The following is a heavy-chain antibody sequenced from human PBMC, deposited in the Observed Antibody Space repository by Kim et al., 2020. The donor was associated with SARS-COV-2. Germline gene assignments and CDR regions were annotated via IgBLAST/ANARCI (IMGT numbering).Heavy chain of an antibody. D-gene: IGHD5-18*01. J-gene: IGHJ4*02. V-gene: IGHV1-2*06. Sequence: ASVKVSCKASGYTFTAYNLHWVRQAPGQGLEWLGRVIPNSGVTNYAQKFQGRVTMTRDTSITTAYMELSSLRVDDTAVYYCARGHNFGYEYWGQGTLVTVSS. CDR2: VIPNSGVT. CDR1: GYTFTAYN. CDR3: ARGHNFGYEY.